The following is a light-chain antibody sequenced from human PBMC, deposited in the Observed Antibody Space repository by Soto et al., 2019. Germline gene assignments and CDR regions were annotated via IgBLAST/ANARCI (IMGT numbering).Light chain of an antibody. CDR2: RNN. CDR3: AAWDNSLSGPGV. V-gene: IGLV1-47*01. J-gene: IGLJ2*01. Sequence: QSVLTQPPSASGTPGQRVTISCSGSSSNIGSNYVYWYQQLPGTAPKLLIYRNNQRPSGVPDRFSGSKSGTSASLAISGLRSEDGADYYCAAWDNSLSGPGVFGGGTKVPVL. CDR1: SSNIGSNY.